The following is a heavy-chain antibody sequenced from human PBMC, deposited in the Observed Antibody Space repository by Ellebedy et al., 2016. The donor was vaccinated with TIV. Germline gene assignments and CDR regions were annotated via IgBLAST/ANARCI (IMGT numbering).Heavy chain of an antibody. Sequence: LRLSCGISGDSVSSNSGAWHWLRQSPSRGLEWLGRTYYRSRWFNDYALSVKSRITINADTSKNQFSLQLNSVTSEDTAVYYCARDPSWCYSCADVWGQGTTVTVSS. J-gene: IGHJ6*02. CDR1: GDSVSSNSGA. CDR2: TYYRSRWFN. CDR3: ARDPSWCYSCADV. V-gene: IGHV6-1*01. D-gene: IGHD4/OR15-4a*01.